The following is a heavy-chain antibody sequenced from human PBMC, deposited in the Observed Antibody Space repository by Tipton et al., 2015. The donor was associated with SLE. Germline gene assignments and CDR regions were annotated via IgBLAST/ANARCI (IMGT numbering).Heavy chain of an antibody. Sequence: TLSLTCTVSGGSISSYYWSWIRQPPGKGLEWIGYIYYSGSTNYNPSLKSRVTISVDTSKNQFSLELSSVTAADTAVYYCARHGGDTYYYGPRAWFDPWGQGTLVTVSS. D-gene: IGHD3-10*01. J-gene: IGHJ5*02. V-gene: IGHV4-59*08. CDR2: IYYSGST. CDR1: GGSISSYY. CDR3: ARHGGDTYYYGPRAWFDP.